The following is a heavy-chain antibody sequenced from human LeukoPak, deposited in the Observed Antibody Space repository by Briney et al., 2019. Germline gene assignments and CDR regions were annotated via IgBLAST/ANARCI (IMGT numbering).Heavy chain of an antibody. CDR1: GFTFSNYA. Sequence: GGSLRLSCAASGFTFSNYAMTWLRQAPGKGLEWVSAISGASDTTLYADSVKGRFTISRDNSKNTLYLQMNSLRAEDTAVYYCARHDFWSGYGGFDPWGQGTLVTVSS. CDR2: ISGASDTT. V-gene: IGHV3-23*01. CDR3: ARHDFWSGYGGFDP. D-gene: IGHD3-3*01. J-gene: IGHJ5*02.